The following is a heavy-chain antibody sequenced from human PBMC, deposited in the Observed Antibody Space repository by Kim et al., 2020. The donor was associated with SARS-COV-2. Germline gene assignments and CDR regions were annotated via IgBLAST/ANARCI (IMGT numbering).Heavy chain of an antibody. CDR2: IIPIFGTA. Sequence: SVKVSCKASGGTFSSYAISWVRQAPGQGLEWMGGIIPIFGTANYAQKFQGRVTITADESTSTAYMELSSLRSEDTAVYYCVSAYYDILTGYTYYYYYGMDVWGQGTTVTVSS. J-gene: IGHJ6*02. D-gene: IGHD3-9*01. V-gene: IGHV1-69*13. CDR1: GGTFSSYA. CDR3: VSAYYDILTGYTYYYYYGMDV.